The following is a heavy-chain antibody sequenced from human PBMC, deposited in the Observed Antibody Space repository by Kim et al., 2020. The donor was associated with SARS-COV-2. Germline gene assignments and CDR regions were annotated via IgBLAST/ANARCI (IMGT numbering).Heavy chain of an antibody. J-gene: IGHJ4*02. CDR3: ARGRGGLRLGELSSPFDY. Sequence: KGRFTIPRDNAKNSLYLQMNSLRAEDTAVYYCARGRGGLRLGELSSPFDYWGQGTLVTVSS. D-gene: IGHD3-16*02. V-gene: IGHV3-11*04.